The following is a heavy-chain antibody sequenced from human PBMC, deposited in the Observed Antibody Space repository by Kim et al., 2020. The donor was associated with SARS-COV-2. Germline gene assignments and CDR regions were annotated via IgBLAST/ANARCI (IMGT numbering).Heavy chain of an antibody. CDR3: AKDRLGEVGGRFVLSAFDY. CDR2: ISYDGSNY. J-gene: IGHJ4*02. D-gene: IGHD1-26*01. Sequence: GGSLRLSCAASRFTFSSYGIHWVRQAPGKGLEWVAVISYDGSNYYYADSVKGRFTISRDNSKNTVYLQMNSLSAEDTAVYYCAKDRLGEVGGRFVLSAFDYWGQGNLVTVSS. V-gene: IGHV3-30*18. CDR1: RFTFSSYG.